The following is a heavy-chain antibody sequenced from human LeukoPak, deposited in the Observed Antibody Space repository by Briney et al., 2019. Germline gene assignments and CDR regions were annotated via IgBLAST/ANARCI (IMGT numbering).Heavy chain of an antibody. V-gene: IGHV3-23*01. J-gene: IGHJ4*02. Sequence: GGSLRLSCTASGFTFNNYAMTWVRQAPGKGLEWVSAITGSGASTNYADSVKGRFTISRDNSKNTLYLQMNSLRAEDTAVYYCAKDTGGKGISVFDYWGQGTLVTVSS. D-gene: IGHD4-23*01. CDR2: ITGSGAST. CDR1: GFTFNNYA. CDR3: AKDTGGKGISVFDY.